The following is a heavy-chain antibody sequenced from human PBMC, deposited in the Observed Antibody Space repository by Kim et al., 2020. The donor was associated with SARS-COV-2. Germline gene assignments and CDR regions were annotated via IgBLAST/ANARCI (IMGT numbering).Heavy chain of an antibody. Sequence: TAYADCVRGRFTICRDNARNTVYLQMNSLGAEDTAVYYCAREDAYGLDVWGQGTTVTVSS. CDR2: T. J-gene: IGHJ6*02. CDR3: AREDAYGLDV. V-gene: IGHV3-74*01.